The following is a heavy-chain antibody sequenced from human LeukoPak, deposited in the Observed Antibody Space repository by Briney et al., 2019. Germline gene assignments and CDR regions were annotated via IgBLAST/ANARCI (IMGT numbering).Heavy chain of an antibody. D-gene: IGHD5-24*01. J-gene: IGHJ4*02. V-gene: IGHV3-7*03. CDR3: AKEGRSLQTY. CDR2: INHNGNVN. Sequence: GSLRLSCAASGFTFSSYWMNWARQAPGKGLEWVASINHNGNVNYYVDSVKGRFTISRDNAKNSLYLQMNSLRVEDTAVYYCAKEGRSLQTYWGQGALVTVSS. CDR1: GFTFSSYW.